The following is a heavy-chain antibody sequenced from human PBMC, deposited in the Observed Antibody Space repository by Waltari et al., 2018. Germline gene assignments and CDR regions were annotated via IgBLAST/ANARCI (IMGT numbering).Heavy chain of an antibody. CDR2: IYHSGRT. CDR1: GYSISSGYY. V-gene: IGHV4-38-2*02. D-gene: IGHD2-15*01. Sequence: QVQLQESGPGLVKPSETLSLTCTVSGYSISSGYYWGWIRQPPGKGLEWIGSIYHSGRTYYNPSLKSRVTISVDTSKNQFSLKLSSVTAADTAVYYCARAGYCSGGSCYSPGYYDSSGYSAFDYWGQGTLVTVSS. J-gene: IGHJ4*02. CDR3: ARAGYCSGGSCYSPGYYDSSGYSAFDY.